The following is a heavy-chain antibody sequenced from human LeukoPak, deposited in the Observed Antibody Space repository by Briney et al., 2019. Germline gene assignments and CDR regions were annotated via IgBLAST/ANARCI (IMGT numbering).Heavy chain of an antibody. Sequence: ASVKVSCKASGYTFTGYYMHWVRQAPGQGLEWMGWINPNSGGTNYAQKFQGRVTMTRDTSISTAYMELSSLRSEDTAVYYCARGYSNYVGEFGYWGQGTLVTVSS. CDR1: GYTFTGYY. CDR3: ARGYSNYVGEFGY. D-gene: IGHD4-11*01. CDR2: INPNSGGT. J-gene: IGHJ4*02. V-gene: IGHV1-2*02.